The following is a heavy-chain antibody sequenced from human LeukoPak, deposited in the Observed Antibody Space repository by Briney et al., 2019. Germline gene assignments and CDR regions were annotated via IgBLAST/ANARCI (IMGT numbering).Heavy chain of an antibody. CDR1: GYTFTSYG. D-gene: IGHD5-12*01. CDR3: AKGSGYDSAGDDWFDP. J-gene: IGHJ5*02. Sequence: GASVKVSCKASGYTFTSYGISWVRQAPGQGLEWMGWISAYNGNTNYAQKLQGRVTMTTDTSTSTAYMELRSLRSDDTAVYYCAKGSGYDSAGDDWFDPWGQGTLVTVSS. V-gene: IGHV1-18*01. CDR2: ISAYNGNT.